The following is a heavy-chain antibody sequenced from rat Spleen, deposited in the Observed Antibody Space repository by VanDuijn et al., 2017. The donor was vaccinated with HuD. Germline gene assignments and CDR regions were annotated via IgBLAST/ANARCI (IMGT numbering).Heavy chain of an antibody. D-gene: IGHD5-1*01. V-gene: IGHV5-29*01. J-gene: IGHJ2*01. CDR2: ISYDVTNT. CDR3: ARGAGVDY. Sequence: EVQLVESDGGLVQPGRSLKLSCAASGFTFIDYYMTWVRQAATKGLEWVATISYDVTNTFYRDSVKGRFTISRDNAKSTLYPQMDRLRSEDTATYYCARGAGVDYWGQGVMVTVSS. CDR1: GFTFIDYY.